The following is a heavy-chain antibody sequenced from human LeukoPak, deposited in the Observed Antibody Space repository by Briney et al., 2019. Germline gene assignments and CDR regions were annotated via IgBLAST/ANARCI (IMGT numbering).Heavy chain of an antibody. J-gene: IGHJ4*02. D-gene: IGHD2-15*01. CDR1: GFTFSTYW. Sequence: PGGSLRLSCAASGFTFSTYWMHWVRQAPGKGLVWVSRINRDGSSTSYADSVKGRFTISRDNAKNTLYLQMNSLRAEDTAVYYCAREGLGGSYCTGSSCYETLDNWGQGTLVTVSS. CDR3: AREGLGGSYCTGSSCYETLDN. CDR2: INRDGSST. V-gene: IGHV3-74*01.